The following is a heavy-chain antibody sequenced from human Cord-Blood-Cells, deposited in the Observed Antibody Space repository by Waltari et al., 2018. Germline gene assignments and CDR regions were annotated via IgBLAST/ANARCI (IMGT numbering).Heavy chain of an antibody. Sequence: QVQLVESGGGVVQPGRSLRLSCAASGFTFSSYAMHWVRQAPGKVLEWVAVISYDGSNKYYADYVKGLFTIYRDNSKNTLYLQMNSLRAEDTAVYYCASLEGATIDYWCQGALVTVSS. J-gene: IGHJ4*02. CDR2: ISYDGSNK. D-gene: IGHD5-12*01. CDR3: ASLEGATIDY. CDR1: GFTFSSYA. V-gene: IGHV3-30*04.